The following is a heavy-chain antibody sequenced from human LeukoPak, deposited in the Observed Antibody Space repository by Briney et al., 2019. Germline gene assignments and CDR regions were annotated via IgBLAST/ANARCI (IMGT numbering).Heavy chain of an antibody. D-gene: IGHD2-2*01. V-gene: IGHV3-48*02. CDR1: GFTFSSYS. J-gene: IGHJ4*02. Sequence: GGSLRLSCAASGFTFSSYSMNWVRQAPGKGLEWVSSISSSSITIYYADSVKGRFTVSRDNAKNSLYLQMNSLRDEDTAVYYCARTGPYSYCSSTSCHDYWGQGTLVTVSS. CDR2: ISSSSITI. CDR3: ARTGPYSYCSSTSCHDY.